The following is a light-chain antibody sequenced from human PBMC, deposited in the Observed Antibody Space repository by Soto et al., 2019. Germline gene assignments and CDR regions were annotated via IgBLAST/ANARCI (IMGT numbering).Light chain of an antibody. CDR1: QGNSTF. CDR3: QQYSSYPRT. J-gene: IGKJ5*01. V-gene: IGKV1D-16*01. Sequence: DIQLMQSRSSLSAAVEDRVTITCRASQGNSTFLAWYQQKPGKAPKSLIKTASTLQSGVPSRFSGSGSETDFTLTISSLQPEDFATYYGQQYSSYPRTFGQGTRLEVK. CDR2: TAS.